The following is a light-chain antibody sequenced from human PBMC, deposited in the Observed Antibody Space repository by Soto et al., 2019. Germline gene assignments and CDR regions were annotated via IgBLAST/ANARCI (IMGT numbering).Light chain of an antibody. Sequence: EIVLTQSPGTLSLSPGERATLSCMAAQSINSNNLAWYQQRPGQGPRLLIYGASTRATGIPDRFSGSGSGTDFTLTITRVEPEDFAMYYCQQYGSPALSFGGGTKVEI. CDR2: GAS. J-gene: IGKJ4*01. CDR3: QQYGSPALS. CDR1: QSINSNN. V-gene: IGKV3-20*01.